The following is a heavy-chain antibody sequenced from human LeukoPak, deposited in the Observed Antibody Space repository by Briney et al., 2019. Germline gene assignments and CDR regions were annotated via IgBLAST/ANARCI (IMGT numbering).Heavy chain of an antibody. CDR2: IIPIFGTA. J-gene: IGHJ3*02. Sequence: GSSVKVSCKASGGTFSSYAISWVRQAPGQGLEWMGRIIPIFGTANYAQEFQGRVTITADESTSTAYMELSSLRSEDTAVYYCASERGWEPKAFDIWGQGTMVTVSS. CDR1: GGTFSSYA. CDR3: ASERGWEPKAFDI. D-gene: IGHD1-26*01. V-gene: IGHV1-69*15.